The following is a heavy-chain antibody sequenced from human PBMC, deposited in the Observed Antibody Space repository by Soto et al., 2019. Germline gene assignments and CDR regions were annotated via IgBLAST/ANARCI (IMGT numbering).Heavy chain of an antibody. CDR2: INHSGST. Sequence: SETLSLTCAVYGGSFSGYYWSWIRQPPGKGLEWIGEINHSGSTNYNPSLKSRVTISVDTSKNQFSLKLSSVTAADTAVYYCARRRIAVAGTRWLDYYYYYGMDVWGQGTTVTVSS. CDR1: GGSFSGYY. J-gene: IGHJ6*02. CDR3: ARRRIAVAGTRWLDYYYYYGMDV. D-gene: IGHD6-19*01. V-gene: IGHV4-34*01.